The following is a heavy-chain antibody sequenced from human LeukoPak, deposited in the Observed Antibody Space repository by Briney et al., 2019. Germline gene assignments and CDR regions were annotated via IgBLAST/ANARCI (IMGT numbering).Heavy chain of an antibody. V-gene: IGHV4-30-4*01. J-gene: IGHJ5*02. Sequence: SETLSLTCTVSGGSISSGDYYWSWIRQPPGKGLEWIGYIYYSGSTYYNPSFKSRVTISVDTSKNQFSLKLSSVTAADTAVYYCARDVVVVPAAREGWFDPWGQGTLVTVSS. CDR2: IYYSGST. D-gene: IGHD2-2*01. CDR1: GGSISSGDYY. CDR3: ARDVVVVPAAREGWFDP.